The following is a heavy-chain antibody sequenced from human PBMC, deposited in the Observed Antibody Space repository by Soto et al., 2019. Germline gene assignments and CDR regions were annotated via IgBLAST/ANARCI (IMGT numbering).Heavy chain of an antibody. V-gene: IGHV4-31*03. CDR1: GGSISSGGYY. D-gene: IGHD6-13*01. J-gene: IGHJ4*02. CDR3: ARGGIAAAAPPDY. Sequence: QVQLQESGPGLVKPSQTLSLTCTVSGGSISSGGYYWSWIRQHPGTGLEWIGYIYYSGSTYYNPSLKSRVTISVDTSKNQFSLKLSSVTAADTAVYYCARGGIAAAAPPDYWGQGTLVTVSS. CDR2: IYYSGST.